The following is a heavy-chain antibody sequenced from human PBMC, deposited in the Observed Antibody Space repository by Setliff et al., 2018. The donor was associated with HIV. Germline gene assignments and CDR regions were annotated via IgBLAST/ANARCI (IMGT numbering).Heavy chain of an antibody. V-gene: IGHV1-46*01. D-gene: IGHD6-6*01. J-gene: IGHJ1*01. Sequence: GASVKVSCKASGYTFTSYYMHWVRQAPRHGLEWMGIINPSGGDTEYAQKFQDRVTMTTDTSTSTVYMELSSLRSEDTAMYYCARDPAPSSSASYFQHWGQGTPVTVSS. CDR1: GYTFTSYY. CDR3: ARDPAPSSSASYFQH. CDR2: INPSGGDT.